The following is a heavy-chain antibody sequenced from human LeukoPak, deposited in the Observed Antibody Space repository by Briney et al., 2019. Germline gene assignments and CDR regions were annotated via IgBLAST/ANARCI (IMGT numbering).Heavy chain of an antibody. CDR1: GFTFSSYW. CDR2: IKQDGSEK. Sequence: PGGSPRLSCAASGFTFSSYWMSWVRQAPGKGLEWVANIKQDGSEKYYVDSVKGRFTISRDNAKNSLYLQMNSLRAEDTAVYYCARYYDFWSGYYDYYYGMDVWSQGTTVTVSS. CDR3: ARYYDFWSGYYDYYYGMDV. V-gene: IGHV3-7*01. D-gene: IGHD3-3*01. J-gene: IGHJ6*02.